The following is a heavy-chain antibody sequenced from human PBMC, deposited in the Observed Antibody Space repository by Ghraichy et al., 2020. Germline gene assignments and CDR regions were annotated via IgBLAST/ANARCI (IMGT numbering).Heavy chain of an antibody. CDR1: GFTFSSYA. CDR3: AKAKIVATALFY. D-gene: IGHD5-12*01. V-gene: IGHV3-23*01. J-gene: IGHJ4*02. Sequence: SCAASGFTFSSYAMSWVRQAPGKGLEWVSAISGSGGSTYYADSVKGRFTISRDNSKNTLCLQMNSLRAEDTAVYYCAKAKIVATALFYWGQGTLVTVSS. CDR2: ISGSGGST.